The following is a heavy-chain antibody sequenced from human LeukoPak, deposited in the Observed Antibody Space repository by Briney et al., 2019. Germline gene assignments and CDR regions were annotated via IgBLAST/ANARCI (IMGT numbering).Heavy chain of an antibody. CDR3: AGARVTMVRGVSAFDI. CDR2: INHSGST. Sequence: PSETLSLTCAVYGGSFSGYYWSWIRQPPGKGLEWIGEINHSGSTNYNPSLKSRVTISVDTSKNQFSLKLSSVTAADTAVYYCAGARVTMVRGVSAFDIWGQGTMVTVSS. D-gene: IGHD3-10*01. CDR1: GGSFSGYY. V-gene: IGHV4-34*01. J-gene: IGHJ3*02.